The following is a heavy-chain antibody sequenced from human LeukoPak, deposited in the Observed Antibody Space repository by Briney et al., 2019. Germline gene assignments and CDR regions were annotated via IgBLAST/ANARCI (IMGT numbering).Heavy chain of an antibody. J-gene: IGHJ4*02. CDR3: AKDKGGSGSYVAFDI. V-gene: IGHV3-30*18. D-gene: IGHD1-26*01. Sequence: GGSLRLSCAASGFTFSSYGMHWVRQAPGKGLEWVAVISYDGSNKYYADSVKGRFTISRGNSKNTLYLQMNSLRAEDTAVYYCAKDKGGSGSYVAFDIWGQGTLVTVSS. CDR1: GFTFSSYG. CDR2: ISYDGSNK.